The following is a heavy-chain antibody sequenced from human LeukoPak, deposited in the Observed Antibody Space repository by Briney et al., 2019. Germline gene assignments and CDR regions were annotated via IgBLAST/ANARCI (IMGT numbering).Heavy chain of an antibody. CDR2: IVPKSGGT. D-gene: IGHD3-9*01. Sequence: ASVKVSCKASGYTFTDHYIHWVRQAPGQGLEWMGWIVPKSGGTNYAQKLQGRVTMTTDTSTSTAYMELRSLRSDDTAVYYCARDRDYDILTGYYINWFDPWGQGTLVTVSS. CDR3: ARDRDYDILTGYYINWFDP. J-gene: IGHJ5*02. V-gene: IGHV1-2*02. CDR1: GYTFTDHY.